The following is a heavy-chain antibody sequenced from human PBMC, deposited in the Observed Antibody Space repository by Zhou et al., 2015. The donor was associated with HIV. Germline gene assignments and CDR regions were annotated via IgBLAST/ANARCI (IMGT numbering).Heavy chain of an antibody. CDR1: GGAFSNYA. CDR3: ARTTLSSSRVYYSYGMDV. Sequence: QVQLVQSGAEVKKPGSSVKVSCKASGGAFSNYAFSWVRQAPGQGLEWIGGIIPVLNKIDYAQKFQARLTITADKSTSTAYMELSSLRSEDTAVYYCARTTLSSSRVYYSYGMDVWGQGTTVTVSS. J-gene: IGHJ6*02. D-gene: IGHD6-13*01. CDR2: IIPVLNKI. V-gene: IGHV1-69*06.